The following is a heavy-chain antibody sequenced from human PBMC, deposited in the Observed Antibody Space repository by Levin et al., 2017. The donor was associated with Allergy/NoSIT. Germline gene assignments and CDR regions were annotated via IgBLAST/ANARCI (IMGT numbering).Heavy chain of an antibody. Sequence: GGSLRLSCAASGFTFSSYGMHWVRQAPGKGLEWVAVISYDGSNKYYADSVKGRFTISSDNSKNTLYLQMNSLRAEDTAVYYCAKVIAPSYYDILTGYYNYFDYWGQGTLVTVSS. V-gene: IGHV3-30*18. CDR2: ISYDGSNK. J-gene: IGHJ4*02. CDR1: GFTFSSYG. CDR3: AKVIAPSYYDILTGYYNYFDY. D-gene: IGHD3-9*01.